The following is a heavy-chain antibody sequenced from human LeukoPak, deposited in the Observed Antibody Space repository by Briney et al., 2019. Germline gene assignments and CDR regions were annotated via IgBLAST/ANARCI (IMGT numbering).Heavy chain of an antibody. J-gene: IGHJ5*02. D-gene: IGHD6-13*01. CDR1: GGSFSGYY. V-gene: IGHV4-34*01. CDR2: INHSGST. CDR3: ARDKPNFRIAAAGTRWFDP. Sequence: PSETLSLTCAVYGGSFSGYYWSWIRQPPGKGLEWIGEINHSGSTNYNPSLKSRVTISVDTSKNQFSLKLSSVTAADTAVYYCARDKPNFRIAAAGTRWFDPWGQGTLVTVSS.